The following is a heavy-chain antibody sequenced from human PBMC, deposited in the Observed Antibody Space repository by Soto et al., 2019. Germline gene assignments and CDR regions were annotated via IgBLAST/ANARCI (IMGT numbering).Heavy chain of an antibody. CDR2: ISYDGSNK. J-gene: IGHJ4*02. Sequence: QVQLVESGGGVVQPGRSLRISCAASGFTFSSYAMHWVRQAPGKGLEWVAVISYDGSNKYYADSVKGRFTISRDNSKNTLYLQMNSLRAEDTAVYYCARAQRNWGQGTLVTVSS. V-gene: IGHV3-30-3*01. CDR1: GFTFSSYA. D-gene: IGHD6-25*01. CDR3: ARAQRN.